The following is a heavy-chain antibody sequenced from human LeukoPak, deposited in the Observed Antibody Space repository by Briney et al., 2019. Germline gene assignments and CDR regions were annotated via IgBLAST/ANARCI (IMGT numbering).Heavy chain of an antibody. CDR2: ISSSSSTI. D-gene: IGHD5-12*01. Sequence: GGSLRLSCEAAGFTFSSYSMNWVRQAPGKGLEWVSYISSSSSTIYYADSVKGRFTISRDNAKNSLYLQMSSLRAEDTAVYYCAREGLYSGYEWYWGQGTLVTVSS. CDR1: GFTFSSYS. J-gene: IGHJ4*02. CDR3: AREGLYSGYEWY. V-gene: IGHV3-48*04.